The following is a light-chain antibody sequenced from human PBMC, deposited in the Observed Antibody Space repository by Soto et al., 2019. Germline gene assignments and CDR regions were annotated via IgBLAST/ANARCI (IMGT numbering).Light chain of an antibody. CDR2: GAS. CDR1: QSVSSN. Sequence: EIVMTQSPATLSVSPGXRATLSCRASQSVSSNLAWYQQKPGQAPRLLIYGASTRATGIPARFSGSGSGTEFTLTITSLQSEDFAVYYCQHYHNWPPYTFGQGTKVDIK. V-gene: IGKV3-15*01. CDR3: QHYHNWPPYT. J-gene: IGKJ2*01.